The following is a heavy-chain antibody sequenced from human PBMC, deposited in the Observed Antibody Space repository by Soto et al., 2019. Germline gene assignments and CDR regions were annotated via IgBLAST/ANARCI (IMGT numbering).Heavy chain of an antibody. V-gene: IGHV1-69*13. D-gene: IGHD3-3*01. CDR1: GGTFSSYA. Sequence: SLKVSCKASGGTFSSYAISWVRQAPGQGLEWMGGIIPIFGTANYAQKFQGRVTITADESTSTAYMELSSLRSEDTAVYYCARARAGYTILEVPSLFDYWGQGTLVTVSS. CDR2: IIPIFGTA. J-gene: IGHJ4*02. CDR3: ARARAGYTILEVPSLFDY.